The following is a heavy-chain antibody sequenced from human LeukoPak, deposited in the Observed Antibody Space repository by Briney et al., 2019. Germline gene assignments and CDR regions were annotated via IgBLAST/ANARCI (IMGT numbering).Heavy chain of an antibody. CDR2: IRYDGSDK. J-gene: IGHJ6*03. V-gene: IGHV3-30*02. CDR1: GFTFNSYG. CDR3: AKGSYYCSSSSCPQYYYYMGV. D-gene: IGHD2-2*01. Sequence: GGSLRLSCAASGFTFNSYGMHWVRQAPGKGLEWVAFIRYDGSDKYYADSVKGRLTISRDNSKNTLYLQMSSLRAEDTAVYYCAKGSYYCSSSSCPQYYYYMGVWGKGTTVTVSS.